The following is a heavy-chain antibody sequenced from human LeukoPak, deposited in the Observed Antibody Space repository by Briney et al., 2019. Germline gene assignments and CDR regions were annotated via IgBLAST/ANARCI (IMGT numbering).Heavy chain of an antibody. J-gene: IGHJ4*02. V-gene: IGHV1-2*06. CDR2: INPNSGGT. Sequence: ASVKVSCKASGYTFTAYYMYWARQAPGQGLECMGRINPNSGGTNYAQKFQGRVTMPRDTSISTAYMELSRLRSDDTAVYYCATSSEGGYSYGSDIDYWGQGTLVTVSS. D-gene: IGHD5-18*01. CDR1: GYTFTAYY. CDR3: ATSSEGGYSYGSDIDY.